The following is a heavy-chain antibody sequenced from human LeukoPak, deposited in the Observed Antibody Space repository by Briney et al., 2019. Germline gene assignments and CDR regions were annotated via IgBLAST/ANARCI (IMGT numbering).Heavy chain of an antibody. Sequence: GGSLRLSCAASGFTFSSYSMNWVRQAPGKGLEWVSYISSSSSTIYYADSVKGRFTISRDNAKNSLYLQMNSLRAEDTAVYYCARSSMNHHFQDDSSGYYLLWGQGTLVTVSS. CDR2: ISSSSSTI. V-gene: IGHV3-48*01. CDR3: ARSSMNHHFQDDSSGYYLL. CDR1: GFTFSSYS. J-gene: IGHJ4*02. D-gene: IGHD3-22*01.